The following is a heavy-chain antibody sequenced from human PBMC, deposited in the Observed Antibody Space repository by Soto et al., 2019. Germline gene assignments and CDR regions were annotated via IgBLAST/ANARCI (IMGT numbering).Heavy chain of an antibody. CDR2: IIPIFGTT. CDR3: ARDNCSGGSCYSYYYYGMDV. D-gene: IGHD2-15*01. Sequence: ASVKVSCKASGGTFSSYAVSWVRQAPGQGLEWMGGIIPIFGTTNYAQKFQGRVTITADESTSTVYMELSSLRSEDTVVYYCARDNCSGGSCYSYYYYGMDVWGQGTTVTVSS. V-gene: IGHV1-69*13. CDR1: GGTFSSYA. J-gene: IGHJ6*02.